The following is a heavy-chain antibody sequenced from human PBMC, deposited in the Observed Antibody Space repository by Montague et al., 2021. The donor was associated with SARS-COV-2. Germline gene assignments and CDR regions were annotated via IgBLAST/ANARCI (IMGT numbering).Heavy chain of an antibody. CDR1: GGSIRSISYY. V-gene: IGHV3-74*03. D-gene: IGHD6-13*01. J-gene: IGHJ3*02. CDR3: ARGAAVAPRSAFDI. Sequence: ETLSLTCTVSGGSIRSISYYWGWIRQPPGQGLVWVLQIASDGSTTTSPDIVKGRCTVSRDNAKNTLYLQMNSLRVEDTAVDYCARGAAVAPRSAFDIWGQGTVRTVSS. CDR2: IASDGSTT.